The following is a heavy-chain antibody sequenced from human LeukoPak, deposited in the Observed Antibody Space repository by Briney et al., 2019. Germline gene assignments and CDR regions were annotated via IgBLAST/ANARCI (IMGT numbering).Heavy chain of an antibody. CDR3: ARVFSGSSGWYANGMDV. V-gene: IGHV1-46*01. CDR1: GYTFTGYY. CDR2: INPSGGST. D-gene: IGHD6-19*01. J-gene: IGHJ6*02. Sequence: GASVKVSCKASGYTFTGYYMHWVRQAPGQGLEWMGIINPSGGSTSYAQKFQGRVTMTRDTSISTAYMELSRLRSDDTAVYYCARVFSGSSGWYANGMDVWGQGTTVTVSS.